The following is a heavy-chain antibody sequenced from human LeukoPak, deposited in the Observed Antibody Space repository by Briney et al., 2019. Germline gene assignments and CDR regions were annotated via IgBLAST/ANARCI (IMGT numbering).Heavy chain of an antibody. J-gene: IGHJ6*02. CDR3: ARTAAIKPTYYSYGMDV. CDR1: GYTFTGYY. V-gene: IGHV1-2*02. D-gene: IGHD2-2*02. Sequence: GASVRVSCKASGYTFTGYYMHWVRQAPGQGLEWMGWINPNSGGTNYAQKFQGRVTMTRDTSISTAYMELSRLRSDDTAVYYCARTAAIKPTYYSYGMDVWGQGTTVTVSS. CDR2: INPNSGGT.